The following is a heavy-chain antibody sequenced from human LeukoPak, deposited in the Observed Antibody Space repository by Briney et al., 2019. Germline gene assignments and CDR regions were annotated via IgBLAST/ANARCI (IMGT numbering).Heavy chain of an antibody. J-gene: IGHJ4*02. CDR1: GFTFSSYA. D-gene: IGHD5-12*01. V-gene: IGHV3-23*01. Sequence: PGGSLRLSCAASGFTFSSYAMSWVRQAPGKGLEWVSSISNSGGRTFYTDSVKGRFTISRENSKITLYLQMNSLRAEDTAVYYCAKSYNGYESKPDYWGQGTLVTVSS. CDR3: AKSYNGYESKPDY. CDR2: ISNSGGRT.